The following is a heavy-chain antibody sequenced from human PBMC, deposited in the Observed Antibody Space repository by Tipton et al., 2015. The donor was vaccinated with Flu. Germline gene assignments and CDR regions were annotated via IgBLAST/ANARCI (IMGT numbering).Heavy chain of an antibody. CDR1: GFRFNTFW. CDR2: IKQDASEK. Sequence: SLRLSCAASGFRFNTFWMNWVRRAPGKGLEWVAIIKQDASEKLYVGSVEGRFTISRDNAKNSLSLQMDSLRGGDTAVYYCAGGSGWLITDWGQGTLVTVSS. CDR3: AGGSGWLITD. D-gene: IGHD6-19*01. V-gene: IGHV3-7*01. J-gene: IGHJ4*02.